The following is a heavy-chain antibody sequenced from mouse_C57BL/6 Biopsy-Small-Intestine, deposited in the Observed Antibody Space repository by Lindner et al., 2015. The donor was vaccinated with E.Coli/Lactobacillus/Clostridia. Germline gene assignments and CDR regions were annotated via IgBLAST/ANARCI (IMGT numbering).Heavy chain of an antibody. CDR3: ARATYYSNYQYAMDY. Sequence: VQLQESGAELVRPGTSVKVSCKASGYAFSNFLIEWVKQRPGHGLEWIGEILPGSGSSNYNEKFKGKATLTAETSSNTAYMQLSSLTTEDSAIYYCARATYYSNYQYAMDYWGQGTSVTVSS. V-gene: IGHV1-54*01. CDR1: GYAFSNFL. D-gene: IGHD2-5*01. CDR2: ILPGSGSS. J-gene: IGHJ4*01.